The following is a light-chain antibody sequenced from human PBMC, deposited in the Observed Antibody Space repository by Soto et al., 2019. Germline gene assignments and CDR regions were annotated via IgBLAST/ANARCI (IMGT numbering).Light chain of an antibody. V-gene: IGKV1-5*03. CDR3: QQYNSYSPT. CDR1: QSISTW. J-gene: IGKJ1*01. CDR2: KAS. Sequence: DIQMTQSPSTLSASVGDRVTITCRASQSISTWLAWYQQEPGKAPKLLIDKASSLQSGVPSRFSGSGSGTEFTPTNSSLHPYNFATYDCQQYNSYSPTFGQGTKVDMK.